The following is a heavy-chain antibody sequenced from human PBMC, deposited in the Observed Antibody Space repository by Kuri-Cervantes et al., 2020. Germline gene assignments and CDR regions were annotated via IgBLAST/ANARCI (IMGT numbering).Heavy chain of an antibody. CDR1: GXXXSSXA. D-gene: IGHD3-22*01. Sequence: GGSLRLSXAXSGXXXSSXAMXWVRQXPGKGLEYVSAISSNGGSTXXAXSVKGRFTXSRDNSKXTLYLQMXSLRAEDTAVYYCAKDWAXXDYYDXSGXXXRGFDPWGQGTLVTVSS. V-gene: IGHV3-64*01. J-gene: IGHJ5*02. CDR2: ISSNGGST. CDR3: AKDWAXXDYYDXSGXXXRGFDP.